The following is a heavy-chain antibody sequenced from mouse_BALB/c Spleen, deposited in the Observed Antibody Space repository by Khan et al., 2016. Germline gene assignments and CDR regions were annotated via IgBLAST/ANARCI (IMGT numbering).Heavy chain of an antibody. CDR1: GDSITSGY. V-gene: IGHV3-8*02. CDR3: ASSNYYGSSGYFDY. J-gene: IGHJ2*01. Sequence: VQLKESGPSLVKPSQTLSLTCSVTGDSITSGYWNWIRKFPGNKLEYMGYISYSGGTSYNPSLKSRISITRDTSNNQHYLQQNSLVTEDPATYYCASSNYYGSSGYFDYWRQGTTLTVSS. D-gene: IGHD1-1*01. CDR2: ISYSGGT.